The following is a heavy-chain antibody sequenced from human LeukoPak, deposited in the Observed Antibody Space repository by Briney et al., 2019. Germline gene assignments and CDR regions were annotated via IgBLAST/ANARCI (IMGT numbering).Heavy chain of an antibody. CDR1: GFTFSSYG. CDR3: ARARYSGWYTFDP. V-gene: IGHV3-33*01. Sequence: GGSLRLSCAASGFTFSSYGMHWVRQAPGKGLEWVAVIWYDGSNKYYADSVQGRFTISRDNSKNTLYLQMNSLRAEDTAVYYCARARYSGWYTFDPWGQGTLVTVSS. J-gene: IGHJ5*02. D-gene: IGHD6-19*01. CDR2: IWYDGSNK.